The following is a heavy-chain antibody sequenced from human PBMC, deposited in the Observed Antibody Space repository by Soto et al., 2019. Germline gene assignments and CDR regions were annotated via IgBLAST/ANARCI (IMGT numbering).Heavy chain of an antibody. J-gene: IGHJ4*02. CDR3: ARDQRRKPFDL. Sequence: EVLLVESGGGLVKPGESLRLSCAASGFSFHIYTMNWVRQAPGKGLEWVAAISRASNVIFYTDSVEGRFTIFRDNAQNSLYLQMNSLRDDDTGVYYCARDQRRKPFDLWGQGSLVSVSS. V-gene: IGHV3-21*06. CDR1: GFSFHIYT. CDR2: ISRASNVI.